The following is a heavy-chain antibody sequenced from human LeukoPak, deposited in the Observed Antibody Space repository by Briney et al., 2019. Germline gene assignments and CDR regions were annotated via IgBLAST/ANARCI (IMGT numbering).Heavy chain of an antibody. CDR2: IIPIFGTA. Sequence: GASVKVSCKASGGTFSSYAISWVRQAPGQGLEWMGGIIPIFGTANYAQKFQGRVTITADESTSTAYMELSSLRSEDTAVYYCARVEAMVYYYYYGMDVWGQGTTVTVSS. D-gene: IGHD5-18*01. CDR1: GGTFSSYA. CDR3: ARVEAMVYYYYYGMDV. V-gene: IGHV1-69*13. J-gene: IGHJ6*02.